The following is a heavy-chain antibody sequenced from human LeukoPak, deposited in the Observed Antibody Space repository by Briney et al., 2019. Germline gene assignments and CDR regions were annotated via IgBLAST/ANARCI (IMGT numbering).Heavy chain of an antibody. Sequence: SETLSLTCSVSGGSISSSGYYWGWIRQSPGEGLEWIGNIYYSGITYYNPSLKSRITISVKTAKNQFSVKLSSVTAADTAVYYCASGRIGEAGTGRDYWGQGTLVTVSS. D-gene: IGHD6-19*01. CDR2: IYYSGIT. V-gene: IGHV4-39*01. J-gene: IGHJ4*02. CDR1: GGSISSSGYY. CDR3: ASGRIGEAGTGRDY.